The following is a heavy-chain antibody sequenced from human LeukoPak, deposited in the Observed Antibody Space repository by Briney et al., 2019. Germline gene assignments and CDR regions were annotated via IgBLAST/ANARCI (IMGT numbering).Heavy chain of an antibody. D-gene: IGHD1-20*01. Sequence: SVKVSCTASGGTFSSYAISWVRQAPGQGLEWMGGIIPIFGTANYAQKFQGRVTITADESTSTAYMELSSLRSEDTAVYYCARSITGTYLYYFDYWGQGTLVTVSS. J-gene: IGHJ4*02. CDR1: GGTFSSYA. CDR2: IIPIFGTA. CDR3: ARSITGTYLYYFDY. V-gene: IGHV1-69*13.